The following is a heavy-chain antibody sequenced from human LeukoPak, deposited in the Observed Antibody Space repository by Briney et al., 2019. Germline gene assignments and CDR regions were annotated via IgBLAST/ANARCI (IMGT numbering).Heavy chain of an antibody. Sequence: SETLSLTCAVYGGSFSGYYWSWIRQPPGKGLEWIGEINHSGSTNYNPSLKSRVTISVDTSKNQFSLKLSSVTAADTAVYYCARRLYVAGYYYYYYMDVWGKGTTVTISS. CDR1: GGSFSGYY. D-gene: IGHD6-19*01. CDR3: ARRLYVAGYYYYYYMDV. CDR2: INHSGST. J-gene: IGHJ6*03. V-gene: IGHV4-34*01.